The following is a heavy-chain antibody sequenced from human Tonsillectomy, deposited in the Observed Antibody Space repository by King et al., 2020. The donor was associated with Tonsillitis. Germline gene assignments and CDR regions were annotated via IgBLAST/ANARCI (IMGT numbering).Heavy chain of an antibody. J-gene: IGHJ4*02. CDR1: GFTFTSYT. CDR2: ISDDGTNK. Sequence: QLVQSGGGVVQPGRSLRLSCAASGFTFTSYTLHWVRQAPGKGLEWVAVISDDGTNKYYADSVKGRFTISRVNSKNTLYLQMNSLRAEDTAVYYCARDLYYYDSTGYFDYWGQGTLVTVSS. V-gene: IGHV3-30-3*01. D-gene: IGHD3-22*01. CDR3: ARDLYYYDSTGYFDY.